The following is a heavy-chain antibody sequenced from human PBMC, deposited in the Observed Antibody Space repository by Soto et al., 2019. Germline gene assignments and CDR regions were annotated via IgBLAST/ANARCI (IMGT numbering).Heavy chain of an antibody. CDR1: GGSISSGDYY. Sequence: SETLSLTCTVSGGSISSGDYYWSWIRQPPGKGLEWIGYIYYSGSTYYNPSLKSRVTISVDTSKNQFSLKLSSVTAADTAVYYCAREAGYCTNGVCYTPFDPWGQGTLVTVSS. CDR2: IYYSGST. V-gene: IGHV4-30-4*01. CDR3: AREAGYCTNGVCYTPFDP. D-gene: IGHD2-8*01. J-gene: IGHJ5*02.